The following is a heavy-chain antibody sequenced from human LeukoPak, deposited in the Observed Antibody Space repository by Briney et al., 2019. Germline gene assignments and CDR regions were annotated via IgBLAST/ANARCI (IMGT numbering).Heavy chain of an antibody. CDR3: AKDRNVWGNGAFDI. CDR1: GFTFSSYG. D-gene: IGHD3-16*01. CDR2: TSYDGSNK. Sequence: GRSLRLSCAASGFTFSSYGMHWVRQAPGKGLEWVAVTSYDGSNKYYADSVKGRFTISRDNSKNTLYLQMNSLRAEDTAVYYCAKDRNVWGNGAFDIWGQGTMVTVSS. J-gene: IGHJ3*02. V-gene: IGHV3-30*18.